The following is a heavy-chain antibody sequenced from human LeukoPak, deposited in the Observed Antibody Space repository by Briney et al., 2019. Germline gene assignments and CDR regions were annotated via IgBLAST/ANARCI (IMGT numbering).Heavy chain of an antibody. Sequence: SETLSLTCTVSGDSISSSSVSWGWIRQPPGKGLEWIGSIHYSGSTYDNPSLKSRVTMSIDKSKDQYSLKLTSVTAADTAVYYCGGSRYYYYSYGMNVWGQGTTVTVSS. CDR1: GDSISSSSVS. CDR2: IHYSGST. D-gene: IGHD5-12*01. CDR3: GGSRYYYYSYGMNV. V-gene: IGHV4-39*01. J-gene: IGHJ6*02.